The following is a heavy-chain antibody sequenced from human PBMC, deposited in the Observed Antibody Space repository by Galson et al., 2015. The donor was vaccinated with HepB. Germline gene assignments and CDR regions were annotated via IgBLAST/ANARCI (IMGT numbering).Heavy chain of an antibody. Sequence: LRLSCAASGFTFSSYKMHWVRQAPGKGLEWVAVISYDGNNKYYADSLKGRFTISRDNSKDTLYLQMNSLRAEDTAVYYCARALAGAIYRSGWYDAFDIWGQGTMVTVSS. CDR3: ARALAGAIYRSGWYDAFDI. J-gene: IGHJ3*02. D-gene: IGHD6-19*01. CDR1: GFTFSSYK. CDR2: ISYDGNNK. V-gene: IGHV3-30*04.